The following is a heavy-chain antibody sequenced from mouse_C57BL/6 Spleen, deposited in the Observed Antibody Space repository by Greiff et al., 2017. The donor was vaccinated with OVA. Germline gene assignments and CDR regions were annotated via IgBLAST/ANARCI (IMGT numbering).Heavy chain of an antibody. CDR2: IDPENGDT. CDR3: TRGYSNYWDY. D-gene: IGHD2-5*01. J-gene: IGHJ2*01. CDR1: GFNIKDDH. Sequence: VQLQQSGAELVRPGASVKLSCTASGFNIKDDHMHWVKQRPEQGLEWIGWIDPENGDTEYASKFQGKATITADTSSNTAYLQLSSLTSEDTAVYYCTRGYSNYWDYWGQGTTLTVSS. V-gene: IGHV14-4*01.